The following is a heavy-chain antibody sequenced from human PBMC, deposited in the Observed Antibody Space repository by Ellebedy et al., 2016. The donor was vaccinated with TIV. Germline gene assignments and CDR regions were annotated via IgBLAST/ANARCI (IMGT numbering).Heavy chain of an antibody. Sequence: GESLKISCVVSGFTFGDHYMDWVRQAPGKGLEWVGRIKNKANSYTKDYAASVKGRFTISRDDSKNSLYLQMNSLKTEDTAIYYCARDTTSDYWGQGALVTVSS. CDR2: IKNKANSYTK. V-gene: IGHV3-72*01. CDR3: ARDTTSDY. J-gene: IGHJ4*02. CDR1: GFTFGDHY. D-gene: IGHD1-1*01.